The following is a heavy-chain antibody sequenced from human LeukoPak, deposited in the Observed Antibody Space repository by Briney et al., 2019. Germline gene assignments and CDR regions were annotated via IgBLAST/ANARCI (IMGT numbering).Heavy chain of an antibody. CDR2: INHSGST. D-gene: IGHD3-22*01. J-gene: IGHJ4*02. CDR3: AREGVGYYYDSSGYYPLDY. CDR1: GGSFSGYY. Sequence: SGTLSLTCAVSGGSFSGYYWSWVRQPPGKGRGWIGEINHSGSTNYNPSLKSRVTISVDTSKNQFSLKLSSVTAADTAVYYWAREGVGYYYDSSGYYPLDYWGQGTLVTVSS. V-gene: IGHV4-34*01.